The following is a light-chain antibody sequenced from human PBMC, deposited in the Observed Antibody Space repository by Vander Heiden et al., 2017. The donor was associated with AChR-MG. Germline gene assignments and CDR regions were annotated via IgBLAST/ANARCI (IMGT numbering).Light chain of an antibody. CDR3: QQRSNWPSGT. V-gene: IGKV3-11*01. CDR1: QSVSSY. CDR2: DAS. J-gene: IGKJ2*01. Sequence: EIVLTQSPATLSLSPGERATLSSRASQSVSSYLAWYHQKPGQDPRLLIYDASNRATGIPARFSGSGSGTDFTLTSSSLEPEDFAVYYCQQRSNWPSGTFGQGTKLEIK.